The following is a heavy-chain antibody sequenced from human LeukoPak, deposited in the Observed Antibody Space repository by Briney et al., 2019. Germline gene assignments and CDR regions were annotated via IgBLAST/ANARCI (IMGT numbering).Heavy chain of an antibody. V-gene: IGHV1-8*01. CDR3: ARGLIEVVPAAPPGMDV. J-gene: IGHJ6*02. D-gene: IGHD2-2*01. Sequence: ASVKVSCKASGYTFTSYDINWVRQATGQGLEWMGWMNPNSGNTGYAQKFQGRVTMTRNTSISTAYMELSSLRSGDTAVYYCARGLIEVVPAAPPGMDVWGQGTTVTVSS. CDR1: GYTFTSYD. CDR2: MNPNSGNT.